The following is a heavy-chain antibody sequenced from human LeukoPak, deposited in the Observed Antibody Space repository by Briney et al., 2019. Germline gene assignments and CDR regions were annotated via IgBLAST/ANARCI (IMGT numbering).Heavy chain of an antibody. Sequence: ASVKVSCKASGYTFTSYYMHWVRQAPGQGLEWMGIINPSGGSTSYAQKFQGRVAMTRDTSTSTVYMELSSLRSEDTAVYYCVRQDYGDYVGLGYWGQGTLVTVSS. CDR1: GYTFTSYY. D-gene: IGHD4-17*01. J-gene: IGHJ4*02. CDR3: VRQDYGDYVGLGY. V-gene: IGHV1-46*01. CDR2: INPSGGST.